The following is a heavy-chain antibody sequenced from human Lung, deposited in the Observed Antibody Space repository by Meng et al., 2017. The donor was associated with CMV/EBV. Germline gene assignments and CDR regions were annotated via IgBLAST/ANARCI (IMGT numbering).Heavy chain of an antibody. CDR1: GFTFSRFS. Sequence: GESLKISCEASGFTFSRFSLHWVRQAPGKGLEWVAVISYDGKDTHYADSVKGQLTISRENYKSTLYLQMNSLRPADTAVYYCGKKYDPKPLHYDSVDAWGRGTPVTVSS. V-gene: IGHV3-30-3*02. J-gene: IGHJ6*02. CDR2: ISYDGKDT. CDR3: GKKYDPKPLHYDSVDA. D-gene: IGHD1-1*01.